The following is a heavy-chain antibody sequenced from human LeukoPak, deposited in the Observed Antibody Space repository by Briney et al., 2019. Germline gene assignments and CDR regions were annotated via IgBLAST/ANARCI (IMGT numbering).Heavy chain of an antibody. J-gene: IGHJ4*02. CDR2: INPNSGGT. V-gene: IGHV1-2*02. D-gene: IGHD6-19*01. Sequence: PGGSLRLSCAASGFTFTGYYMHWVRQAPGQGLEWMGWINPNSGGTNYAQKFQGRVTMTRDTSISTAYMELSRLRSDDTAVYYCARDPASSGWYVRYDYWGQGTLVTVSS. CDR3: ARDPASSGWYVRYDY. CDR1: GFTFTGYY.